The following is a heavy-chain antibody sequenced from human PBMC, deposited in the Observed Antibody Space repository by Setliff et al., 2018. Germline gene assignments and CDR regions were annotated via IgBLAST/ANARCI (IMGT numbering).Heavy chain of an antibody. Sequence: PGGSLRLSCAASGFAFSSFAMTWVRQAPGKRLEWVSTISGAGGNMYYADSVQGRFVISRDNSMNTLYLQMNRLSAEDTAVFYCAKSPHDFWSGRVFFDYWGQGILVTVSS. V-gene: IGHV3-23*01. CDR3: AKSPHDFWSGRVFFDY. CDR1: GFAFSSFA. CDR2: ISGAGGNM. J-gene: IGHJ4*01. D-gene: IGHD3-3*01.